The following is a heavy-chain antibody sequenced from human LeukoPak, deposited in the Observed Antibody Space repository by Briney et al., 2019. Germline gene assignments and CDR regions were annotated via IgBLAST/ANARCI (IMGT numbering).Heavy chain of an antibody. D-gene: IGHD1-26*01. Sequence: GGSLRLSCAASGFTFKNAWMSWVRQAPGKGLEWVSVIYSGGSTYYADSVKGRFTISRDNSKNTLYLQMNSLRAEDTAVYYCAREAEIVGATYFDYWGQGTLVTVSS. CDR3: AREAEIVGATYFDY. CDR2: IYSGGST. J-gene: IGHJ4*02. V-gene: IGHV3-66*01. CDR1: GFTFKNAW.